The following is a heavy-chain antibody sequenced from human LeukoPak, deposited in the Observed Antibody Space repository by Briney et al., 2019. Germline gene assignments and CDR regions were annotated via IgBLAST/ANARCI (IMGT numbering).Heavy chain of an antibody. CDR2: ISGAGDRT. CDR1: GITFSTFA. J-gene: IGHJ4*02. Sequence: GGSLRLSCAASGITFSTFAMTWVRQAPGRGLECVSVISGAGDRTYYTETVRGRFTVSRDNSKNTLYLQMNSLRAEDTAVYYCAKARGSGWTYPFDYWGQGTLVTVSS. V-gene: IGHV3-23*01. D-gene: IGHD6-19*01. CDR3: AKARGSGWTYPFDY.